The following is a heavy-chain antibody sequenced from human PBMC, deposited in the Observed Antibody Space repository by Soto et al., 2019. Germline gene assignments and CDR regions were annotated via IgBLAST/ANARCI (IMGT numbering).Heavy chain of an antibody. J-gene: IGHJ6*02. CDR3: AKVRAKDYYYCALDV. CDR1: GFTFSGYG. D-gene: IGHD1-26*01. CDR2: MSNDGTSR. V-gene: IGHV3-30*18. Sequence: QVHLVESGGGVVQPGRSLRLSCAASGFTFSGYGMHWVRLAPGKGLEWVAVMSNDGTSRSYADSVKGRFTIARVNAKNTLYLQMNNLRAEDTAMYYCAKVRAKDYYYCALDVWGPETPVSVSS.